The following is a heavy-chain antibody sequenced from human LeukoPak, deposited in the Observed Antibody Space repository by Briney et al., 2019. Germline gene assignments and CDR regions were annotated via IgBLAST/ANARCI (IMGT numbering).Heavy chain of an antibody. D-gene: IGHD5-18*01. Sequence: SETLSLTCAVYGGSFSDYYWSWIRQPPGKGLEWIGEINHTGSTNYNPSLKSRVTISVDTSKNQFSLKLSSVTAADTAVYYCARDSVDTAMATDYWGQGTLVIVSS. V-gene: IGHV4-34*01. J-gene: IGHJ4*02. CDR2: INHTGST. CDR3: ARDSVDTAMATDY. CDR1: GGSFSDYY.